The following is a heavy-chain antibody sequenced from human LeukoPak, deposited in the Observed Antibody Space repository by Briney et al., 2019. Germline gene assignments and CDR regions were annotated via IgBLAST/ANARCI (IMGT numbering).Heavy chain of an antibody. V-gene: IGHV3-53*05. D-gene: IGHD6-13*01. J-gene: IGHJ4*02. CDR3: AKGHSNWYFFDY. CDR1: EFTVSSNY. CDR2: IYSGGST. Sequence: GGSLRLSCAASEFTVSSNYMSWVRQAPGKGLEWVSVIYSGGSTYYADSVKGRFTISRDNSKNTLYLQMNSLRTEDTAVFYCAKGHSNWYFFDYWGQGTLVTVSS.